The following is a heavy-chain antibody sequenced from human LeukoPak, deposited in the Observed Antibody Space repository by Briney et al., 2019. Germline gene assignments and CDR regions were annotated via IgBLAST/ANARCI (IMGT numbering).Heavy chain of an antibody. D-gene: IGHD6-19*01. J-gene: IGHJ4*02. CDR1: GYTFTSYY. V-gene: IGHV1-46*01. CDR2: INPSGGST. Sequence: ASVTVSCKASGYTFTSYYIHWVRQAPGQGLEWMGIINPSGGSTTYAQKFQGRVTMTRDMSTSTVYMELSSLRSEDTAVYYCARGGGVAGTVDYWGQGTLVTVSS. CDR3: ARGGGVAGTVDY.